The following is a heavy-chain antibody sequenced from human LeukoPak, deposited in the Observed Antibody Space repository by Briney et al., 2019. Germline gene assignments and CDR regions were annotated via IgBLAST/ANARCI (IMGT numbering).Heavy chain of an antibody. Sequence: PSETLSLTCAVYGGSFSGYYWSWIRQPPGKGLEWIGEINHSGSTNYNPSLKSRVTISVDTSKNQFSLKLSYVTAADTAVYYCAGELGYYYDSRPHYFDYWGQGTLVTVSS. J-gene: IGHJ4*02. CDR1: GGSFSGYY. V-gene: IGHV4-34*01. CDR2: INHSGST. CDR3: AGELGYYYDSRPHYFDY. D-gene: IGHD3-22*01.